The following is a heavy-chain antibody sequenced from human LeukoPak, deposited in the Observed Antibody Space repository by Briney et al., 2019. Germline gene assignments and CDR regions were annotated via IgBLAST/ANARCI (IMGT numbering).Heavy chain of an antibody. J-gene: IGHJ3*01. Sequence: GGSLRLSCAASGFTFSSYWMSWVRQAPGKGLEWVSAIDENGSSKDYADSVKGRFTISRDNAKSSLVLQMNSLTAGDTALYYCARGAFDVWGQGTMVAVSS. CDR2: IDENGSSK. CDR1: GFTFSSYW. CDR3: ARGAFDV. V-gene: IGHV3-20*04.